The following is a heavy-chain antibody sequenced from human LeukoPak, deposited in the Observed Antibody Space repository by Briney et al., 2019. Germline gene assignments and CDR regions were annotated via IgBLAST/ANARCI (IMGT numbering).Heavy chain of an antibody. CDR1: GYTFTSYG. Sequence: ASVKVPCKASGYTFTSYGISWVRQAPGQGLEWMGWISAYNGNTNYAQKLQGRVTMTTDTSTSTAYMELRSLRSDDTAVYYCARELRDCDFWSGYFGPLGNAFDIWGQGTMVTVSS. CDR2: ISAYNGNT. J-gene: IGHJ3*02. D-gene: IGHD3-3*01. CDR3: ARELRDCDFWSGYFGPLGNAFDI. V-gene: IGHV1-18*01.